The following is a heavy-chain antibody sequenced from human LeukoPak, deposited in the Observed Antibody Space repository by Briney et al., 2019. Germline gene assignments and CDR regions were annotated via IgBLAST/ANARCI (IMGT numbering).Heavy chain of an antibody. CDR1: GGSISIYY. CDR2: IYYSGST. J-gene: IGHJ5*02. V-gene: IGHV4-59*12. D-gene: IGHD3-10*01. Sequence: SETLSLTCTVSGGSISIYYWSWIRQPPGKGLEWIGYIYYSGSTNYNPALQSRLTISIDTSKNQFSLKLMSVTAADTAVDYCARDSGTTGEVKFDPWGQGTLVTVSS. CDR3: ARDSGTTGEVKFDP.